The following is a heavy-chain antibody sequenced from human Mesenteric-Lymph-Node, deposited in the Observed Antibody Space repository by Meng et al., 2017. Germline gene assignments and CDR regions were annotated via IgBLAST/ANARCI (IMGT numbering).Heavy chain of an antibody. CDR1: GGSFSGYY. CDR2: IYHSGST. Sequence: QVHPPPLGAGLLKPPETLSLTCAVYGGSFSGYYWSWIRQPPGKGLEWIGEIYHSGSTNYNPSLKSRVTISVDTSKNQFSLKLSSVTAADTAVYYCARGRGYGDYGSLYWGQGTLVTVSS. D-gene: IGHD4-17*01. CDR3: ARGRGYGDYGSLY. J-gene: IGHJ4*02. V-gene: IGHV4-34*01.